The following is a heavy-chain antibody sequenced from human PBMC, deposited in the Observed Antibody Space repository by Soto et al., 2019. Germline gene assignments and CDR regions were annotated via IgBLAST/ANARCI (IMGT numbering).Heavy chain of an antibody. V-gene: IGHV3-7*01. Sequence: EVQLVESGGGLVQPGGSLRLSCAASGFTFSGYWMTWARQAPGKGLEWGARIKDDGSEKFYVDSVKGRFTIPRDNADNLLYLQMNSLRAEDTAVYFCARDGYCSGGRCYRRNDYWGQGTLVIVSS. CDR3: ARDGYCSGGRCYRRNDY. D-gene: IGHD2-15*01. CDR2: IKDDGSEK. CDR1: GFTFSGYW. J-gene: IGHJ4*02.